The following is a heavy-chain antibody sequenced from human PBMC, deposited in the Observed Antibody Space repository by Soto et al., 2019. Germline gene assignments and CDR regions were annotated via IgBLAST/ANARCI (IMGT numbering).Heavy chain of an antibody. V-gene: IGHV3-74*01. CDR2: INSDGSST. J-gene: IGHJ4*02. D-gene: IGHD2-15*01. CDR1: GFTFSSYW. Sequence: GGSLRLSCAASGFTFSSYWMHWVRQAPGKGLVWVSRINSDGSSTSYADSVKGRFTISRDNAKNTLYLQMNSLRAEDTAVYYCARAPPEWCCFDYWGQGTLVTVSS. CDR3: ARAPPEWCCFDY.